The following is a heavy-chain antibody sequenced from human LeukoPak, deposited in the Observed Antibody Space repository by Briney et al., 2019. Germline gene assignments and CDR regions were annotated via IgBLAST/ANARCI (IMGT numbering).Heavy chain of an antibody. CDR3: ARGYYQLDY. Sequence: SETLSLTCTVSDGSISSGSYYWSWIRQPAGKGLEWIGRIYTSGSTNYNPSLKSRVTISVDTSKNQFSLKLSSVTAADTAVYYCARGYYQLDYWGQGTLVTVSS. V-gene: IGHV4-61*02. CDR1: DGSISSGSYY. D-gene: IGHD2-2*01. J-gene: IGHJ4*02. CDR2: IYTSGST.